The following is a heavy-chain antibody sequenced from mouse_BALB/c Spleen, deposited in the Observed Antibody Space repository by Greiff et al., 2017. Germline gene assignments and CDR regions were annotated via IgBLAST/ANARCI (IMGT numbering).Heavy chain of an antibody. CDR1: GYAFSSYW. CDR3: ARVGGPRFAY. Sequence: VMLVESGAELVRPGSSVKISCKASGYAFSSYWMNWVKQRPGQGLEWIGQIYPGDGDTNYNGKFKGKATLTADKSSSTAYMQLSSLTSEDSAVYFCARVGGPRFAYWGQGTLVTVSA. J-gene: IGHJ3*01. CDR2: IYPGDGDT. V-gene: IGHV1-80*01.